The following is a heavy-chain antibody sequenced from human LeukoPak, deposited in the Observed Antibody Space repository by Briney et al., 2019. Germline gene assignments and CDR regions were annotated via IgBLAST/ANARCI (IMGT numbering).Heavy chain of an antibody. CDR2: NSAYNGNT. CDR1: GYTFTSYG. CDR3: ARDIVVVVAATPTSWFDP. V-gene: IGHV1-18*01. J-gene: IGHJ5*02. Sequence: GASAKVSCKGSGYTFTSYGISWVRQAPGQWLGWMGWNSAYNGNTNYAQKLQGRVTMTTDTSTSTAYMELRSLRSDDTAVYYCARDIVVVVAATPTSWFDPWGQGTLVTVSS. D-gene: IGHD2-15*01.